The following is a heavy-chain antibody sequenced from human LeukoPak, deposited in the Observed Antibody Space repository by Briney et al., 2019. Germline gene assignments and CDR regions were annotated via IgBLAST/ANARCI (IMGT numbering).Heavy chain of an antibody. CDR2: IRYDGSNK. V-gene: IGHV3-30*02. CDR1: GFTFSTYG. CDR3: ARDPNYDILTGYPAGHAFDI. J-gene: IGHJ3*02. D-gene: IGHD3-9*01. Sequence: PGGSLRLSCAASGFTFSTYGMHWVRQAPGKGLEWVAFIRYDGSNKYYADSVKGRFTISRDNSKNTVYLQMNSLRAEDTAVYYCARDPNYDILTGYPAGHAFDIWGQGTMVTVSS.